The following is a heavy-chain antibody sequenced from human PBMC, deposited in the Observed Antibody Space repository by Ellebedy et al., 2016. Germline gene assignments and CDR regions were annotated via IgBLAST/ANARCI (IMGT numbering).Heavy chain of an antibody. V-gene: IGHV3-20*04. Sequence: GESLKISXAASGFTLSSYGMHWVRQAPGKGLEWVSALNWNGGAIGYADSVKGRFTISRDNARNSLYLQMNSLRAEDTAVYYCVREEWRAFDVWGQGTMVTVSS. CDR2: LNWNGGAI. CDR3: VREEWRAFDV. D-gene: IGHD3-3*01. J-gene: IGHJ3*01. CDR1: GFTLSSYG.